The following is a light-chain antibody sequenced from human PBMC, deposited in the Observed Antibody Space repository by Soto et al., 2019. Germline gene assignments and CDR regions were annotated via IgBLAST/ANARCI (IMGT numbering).Light chain of an antibody. CDR3: QQYYSRPLT. CDR1: QSVFYSSNNKNY. V-gene: IGKV4-1*01. J-gene: IGKJ4*01. Sequence: DIVMAQSPDSLAVSLGERATINCKSSQSVFYSSNNKNYLAWYQQKPGQPPKLLISWTSTRESGVPGRFSGSGSGTDFTLTISSLLAEDVAVYYCQQYYSRPLTFGGGTKVEIK. CDR2: WTS.